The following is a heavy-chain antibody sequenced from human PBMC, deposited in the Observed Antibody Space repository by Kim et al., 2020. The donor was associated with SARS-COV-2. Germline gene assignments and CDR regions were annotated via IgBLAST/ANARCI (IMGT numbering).Heavy chain of an antibody. J-gene: IGHJ4*02. CDR2: IYYSGST. CDR3: ARRIPLFYYFDY. Sequence: SETLSLTCTVSGGSISSSSYYWGWIRQPPGKGLEWIGSIYYSGSTYYNPSLKSRVTISVDTSKNQFSLKLSSVTAADTAVYYCARRIPLFYYFDYWGQGTLVTVSS. CDR1: GGSISSSSYY. D-gene: IGHD3-9*01. V-gene: IGHV4-39*01.